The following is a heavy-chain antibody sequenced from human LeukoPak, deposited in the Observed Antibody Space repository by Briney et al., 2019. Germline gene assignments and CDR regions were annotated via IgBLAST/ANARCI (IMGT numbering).Heavy chain of an antibody. CDR2: IRSEGTNK. V-gene: IGHV3-30*02. D-gene: IGHD3-10*01. J-gene: IGHJ4*02. Sequence: PGGSLRLSCAASGFTFSSYGMQWVRQAPGKGLEWVAFIRSEGTNKYYADSVKGRFPISRDNSKNTLYLQMDSLRAEDTAVYYCAKDYGSGSYSFDYWGQGTLVTVSS. CDR1: GFTFSSYG. CDR3: AKDYGSGSYSFDY.